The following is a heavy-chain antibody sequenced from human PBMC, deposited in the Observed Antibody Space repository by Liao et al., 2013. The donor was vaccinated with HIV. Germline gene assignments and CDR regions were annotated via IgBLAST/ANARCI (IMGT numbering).Heavy chain of an antibody. Sequence: QLQLQESGPGLVKPSETLSLTCTVSGGSISSSSYYWGWIRQPPGKGLEWIGSIYTSGSTNYNPSLKSRVTMSVDTSKNQFSLKLSSVTAADTAVYYCATAGDTSGYYWAALDSWGQGTLVTVSS. D-gene: IGHD3-22*01. V-gene: IGHV4-39*07. CDR1: GGSISSSSYY. CDR2: IYTSGST. J-gene: IGHJ4*02. CDR3: ATAGDTSGYYWAALDS.